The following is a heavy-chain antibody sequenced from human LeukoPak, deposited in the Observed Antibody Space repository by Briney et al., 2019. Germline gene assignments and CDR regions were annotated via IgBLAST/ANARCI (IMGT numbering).Heavy chain of an antibody. CDR2: VYYSGST. Sequence: SSETLSLTCTVSGXSVSSGSYYWSWIRQPPGKGLEWIGYVYYSGSTSYNPSLKSRVTISVDTSKNQFSLKLSSVAAADTAVYYCASNYYDSSGYYYGTPWGQGTLVTVSS. J-gene: IGHJ5*02. D-gene: IGHD3-22*01. V-gene: IGHV4-61*01. CDR1: GXSVSSGSYY. CDR3: ASNYYDSSGYYYGTP.